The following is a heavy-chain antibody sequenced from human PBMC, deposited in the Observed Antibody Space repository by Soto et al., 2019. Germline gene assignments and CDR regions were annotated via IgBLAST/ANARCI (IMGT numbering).Heavy chain of an antibody. J-gene: IGHJ6*02. CDR1: GFTFSDYY. V-gene: IGHV3-11*06. CDR2: ISSSSSYT. Sequence: GGSLRLSCAASGFTFSDYYMSWIRQAPGKGLEWVSYISSSSSYTNYADSVKGRFTISRDNAKNSLYLQMNSLRAEDTAVYYCARQLTYYYGMDVWGQGTTVTV. D-gene: IGHD3-9*01. CDR3: ARQLTYYYGMDV.